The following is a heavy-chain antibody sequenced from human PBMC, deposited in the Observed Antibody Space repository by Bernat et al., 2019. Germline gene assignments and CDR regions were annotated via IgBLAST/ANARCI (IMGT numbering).Heavy chain of an antibody. CDR2: ISYDGSNK. Sequence: QVQLVESGGGVVQPGRSLRLSCAASGFTFSSYAMHWVRQAPGKGLEWVAVISYDGSNKYYADPVKGRFTISRDNSKNTLYLQMNSLRAEDTAVYYCARSIAVAGTLVPSYYYGMDVWGQGTTVTVSS. D-gene: IGHD6-19*01. CDR1: GFTFSSYA. CDR3: ARSIAVAGTLVPSYYYGMDV. J-gene: IGHJ6*02. V-gene: IGHV3-30-3*01.